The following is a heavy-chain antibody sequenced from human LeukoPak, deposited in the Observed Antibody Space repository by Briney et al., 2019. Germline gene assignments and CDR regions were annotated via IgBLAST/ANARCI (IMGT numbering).Heavy chain of an antibody. CDR1: GGSISSYY. V-gene: IGHV4-59*01. Sequence: SETLSLTCTVSGGSISSYYWSWIRQPPGKGLEWIGYIYYSGSTNYNPSLKSRVTISVDTSKNQFSLRLSSVTAADTAVYYCARGPRRYLDYWGQGTLVTVSS. D-gene: IGHD3-9*01. CDR2: IYYSGST. CDR3: ARGPRRYLDY. J-gene: IGHJ4*02.